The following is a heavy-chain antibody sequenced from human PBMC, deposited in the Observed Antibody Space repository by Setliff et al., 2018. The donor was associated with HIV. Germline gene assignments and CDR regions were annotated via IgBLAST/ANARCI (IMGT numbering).Heavy chain of an antibody. D-gene: IGHD2-2*01. Sequence: PRGSLRLSCAVSGFTFSRYAMSWVRQAPGKGLEWVSGISSTGGTTYYADSVKGRFTISRDNSKNTLFLQVKSLTAEDTAIYYCGKGSSDWSDGWGQGTLVTVS. CDR3: GKGSSDWSDG. CDR2: ISSTGGTT. J-gene: IGHJ5*02. V-gene: IGHV3-23*01. CDR1: GFTFSRYA.